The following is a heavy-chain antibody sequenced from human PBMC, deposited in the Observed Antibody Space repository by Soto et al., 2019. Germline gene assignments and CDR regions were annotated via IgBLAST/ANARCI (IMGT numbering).Heavy chain of an antibody. CDR3: AKDLMDWLFLIYFDY. Sequence: GGSLRLSCAASGFTFSSYAMSWVRQAPGKGLEWVSAISGSGGSTYYADSVKGRFTISRDNSKNTLYLQMNSLRAEDTAVYYCAKDLMDWLFLIYFDYWGQGTLVTVSS. CDR1: GFTFSSYA. J-gene: IGHJ4*02. CDR2: ISGSGGST. V-gene: IGHV3-23*01. D-gene: IGHD3-9*01.